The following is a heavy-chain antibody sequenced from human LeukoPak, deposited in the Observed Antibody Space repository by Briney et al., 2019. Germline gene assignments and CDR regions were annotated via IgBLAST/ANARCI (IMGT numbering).Heavy chain of an antibody. CDR2: MDPNIGNT. V-gene: IGHV1-8*01. CDR1: GDTLTTYD. J-gene: IGHJ4*02. D-gene: IGHD3-10*01. CDR3: ARSMVRGVILLDY. Sequence: ASVKVSCKASGDTLTTYDFNWVRQATGQGLEGMGWMDPNIGNTGYAQKFQGRVTMTSNTTIRRAYIELSSLISEDTAVYYCARSMVRGVILLDYWGQGTLVTVSS.